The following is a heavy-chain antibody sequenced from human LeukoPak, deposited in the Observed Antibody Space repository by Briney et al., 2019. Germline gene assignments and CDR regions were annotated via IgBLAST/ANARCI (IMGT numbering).Heavy chain of an antibody. V-gene: IGHV1-2*02. D-gene: IGHD2-15*01. CDR2: INPNSGGT. CDR3: ARPKSGYWGKWGFDP. CDR1: GYIFTGYY. Sequence: ASVKVSCKASGYIFTGYYMYWVRQAPGQGLEWMGWINPNSGGTNFAQKFQGRVTMTRDTSISTAYMELSRLRSDDTAVYYCARPKSGYWGKWGFDPWGQGTLVTVSS. J-gene: IGHJ5*02.